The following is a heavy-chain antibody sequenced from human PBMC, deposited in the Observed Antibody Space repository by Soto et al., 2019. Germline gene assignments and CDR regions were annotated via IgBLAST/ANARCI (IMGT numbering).Heavy chain of an antibody. V-gene: IGHV1-69*13. CDR1: GGTFSSYA. Sequence: SVKVSCKDYGGTFSSYAISWVRQAPGQGLEWMGGIIPIFGTANYAQKFQGRVTITADESTSTAYMELSSLRSEDTAVYYCARGPYSSGWSSHFDYWGQGTLVTVSS. CDR3: ARGPYSSGWSSHFDY. CDR2: IIPIFGTA. J-gene: IGHJ4*02. D-gene: IGHD6-19*01.